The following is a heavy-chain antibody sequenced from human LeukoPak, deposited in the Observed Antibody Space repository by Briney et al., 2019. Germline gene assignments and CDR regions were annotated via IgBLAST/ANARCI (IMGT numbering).Heavy chain of an antibody. Sequence: ASVKVSCKASGYTFTSYGISWVRQAPGQGLEWMGWISAYNGNTNYAQKLQGRVTMTTDTSTSTAYMELKSLRSDDTAVYYCARGVITMVRGVIIQNWFDPWGQGTLVTVSS. CDR1: GYTFTSYG. D-gene: IGHD3-10*01. CDR2: ISAYNGNT. J-gene: IGHJ5*02. V-gene: IGHV1-18*01. CDR3: ARGVITMVRGVIIQNWFDP.